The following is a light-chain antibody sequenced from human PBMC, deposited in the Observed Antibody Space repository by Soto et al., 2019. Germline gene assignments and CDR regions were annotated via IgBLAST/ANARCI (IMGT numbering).Light chain of an antibody. J-gene: IGKJ1*01. CDR1: QSISTY. CDR3: QQSYNNPKT. Sequence: DIQMTQSPPSLSASVGDRVTITCRASQSISTYLNWYQQTPWKAPKSLIYGASNLQSGVPSRFSGRGSGTDFTLTISSLQPEDFGTYYCQQSYNNPKTFGQGTKVQI. V-gene: IGKV1-39*01. CDR2: GAS.